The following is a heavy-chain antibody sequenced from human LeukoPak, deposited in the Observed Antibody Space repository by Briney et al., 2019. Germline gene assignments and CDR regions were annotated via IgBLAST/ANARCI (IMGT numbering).Heavy chain of an antibody. J-gene: IGHJ6*03. Sequence: SETLSLTCTVSGGSISSRTYYWGWIRQPPGKGLEWFGSIYYSGITYSNPSLKSRVTISVDTSENQFSLKLSSVTAADTAVYYCARTQGSHSSGYYPRYYYYMDVWGKGTTVTVSS. CDR3: ARTQGSHSSGYYPRYYYYMDV. CDR2: IYYSGIT. D-gene: IGHD3-22*01. CDR1: GGSISSRTYY. V-gene: IGHV4-39*07.